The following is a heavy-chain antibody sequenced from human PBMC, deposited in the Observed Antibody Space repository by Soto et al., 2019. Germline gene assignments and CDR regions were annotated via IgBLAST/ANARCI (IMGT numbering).Heavy chain of an antibody. CDR3: ARAARGGSSWTFDY. CDR1: GGSISSSNW. Sequence: QVQLQESGPGLVKPSGTLSLTCAVSGGSISSSNWWSWVRQPPGKGLEWIGEIYHSGSTNYNPSPKNRVTISIDKSKTQFPLKLSSGTAADTAVYYCARAARGGSSWTFDYWGQGTLVTVSS. J-gene: IGHJ4*02. V-gene: IGHV4-4*02. D-gene: IGHD6-13*01. CDR2: IYHSGST.